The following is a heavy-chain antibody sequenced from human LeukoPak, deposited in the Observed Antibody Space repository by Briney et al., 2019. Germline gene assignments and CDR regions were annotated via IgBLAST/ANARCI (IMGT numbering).Heavy chain of an antibody. J-gene: IGHJ4*02. V-gene: IGHV1-18*01. Sequence: ASVKVSCKASGYTFTSYGISWVRQAPGQGLEWMGWISAYNGNTNYAQKLQGRVTMTTDTSTSTAYMELRSLRSDDTAVYYCARDLLESEWDPPLGGWGQGTLVTVSS. CDR2: ISAYNGNT. CDR3: ARDLLESEWDPPLGG. CDR1: GYTFTSYG. D-gene: IGHD1-26*01.